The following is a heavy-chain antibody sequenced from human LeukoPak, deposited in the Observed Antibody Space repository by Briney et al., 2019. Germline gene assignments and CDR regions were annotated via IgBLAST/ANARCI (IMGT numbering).Heavy chain of an antibody. J-gene: IGHJ6*02. V-gene: IGHV3-30*03. CDR3: ARGRGDYDPYYYYYGMDV. Sequence: PGGSLRLSCAASGFTFSSYGMHWVRQAPGKGLEWVAVISYDGSNKYYADSVKGRFTISRDNSKNTLYLQMNSLRAEDTAVYYCARGRGDYDPYYYYYGMDVWGQGTTVTVSS. CDR2: ISYDGSNK. D-gene: IGHD4-17*01. CDR1: GFTFSSYG.